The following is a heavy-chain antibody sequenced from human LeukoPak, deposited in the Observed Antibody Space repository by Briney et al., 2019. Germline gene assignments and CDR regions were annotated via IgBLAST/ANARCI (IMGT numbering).Heavy chain of an antibody. D-gene: IGHD3-9*01. V-gene: IGHV3-30*03. CDR1: GFTFSSYG. CDR3: ATGYKYYFDY. Sequence: GRSLRLSCAASGFTFSSYGMHWVRPAPGRGLEWVAVISYDGSNKYYADSVKGRFTISRDNSKNTLYLQMNSLRAEDTAVYYCATGYKYYFDYWGQGTLVTVSS. J-gene: IGHJ4*02. CDR2: ISYDGSNK.